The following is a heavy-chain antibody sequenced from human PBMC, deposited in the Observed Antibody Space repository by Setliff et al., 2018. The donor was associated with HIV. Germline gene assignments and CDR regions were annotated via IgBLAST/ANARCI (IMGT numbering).Heavy chain of an antibody. CDR1: GYTFTAHH. CDR3: ARVVDRDYDFWSAYEY. D-gene: IGHD3-3*01. CDR2: IIPKSGET. J-gene: IGHJ4*02. Sequence: ASVKVSCKSSGYTFTAHHIHWARQAPGQGPGWMGWIIPKSGETSYAEKFRGRVTMTRDTSLSTAYMELSWLTSDDTAVYYCARVVDRDYDFWSAYEYWGQGTMVTVSS. V-gene: IGHV1-2*02.